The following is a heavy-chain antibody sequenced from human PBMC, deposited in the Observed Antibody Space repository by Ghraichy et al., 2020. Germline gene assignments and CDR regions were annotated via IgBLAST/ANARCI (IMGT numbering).Heavy chain of an antibody. D-gene: IGHD1-26*01. CDR1: GGSFSGYY. V-gene: IGHV4-34*01. Sequence: SQTLSLTCAVYGGSFSGYYWSWIRQPPGKGLEWIGEINHSGSTNYNPSLKSRVTISVDTSKNQFSLKLSSVTAADTAVYYCARESYSGSPGGMDVWGQGTTVTVSS. CDR2: INHSGST. CDR3: ARESYSGSPGGMDV. J-gene: IGHJ6*02.